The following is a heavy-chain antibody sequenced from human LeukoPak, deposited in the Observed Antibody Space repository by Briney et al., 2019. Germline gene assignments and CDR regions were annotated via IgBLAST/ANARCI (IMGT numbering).Heavy chain of an antibody. J-gene: IGHJ4*02. Sequence: SETLSLTCTVSGYSITNPYYWGWVRQSPGKGLEWIGNFYYSGTNYNPSLESRVTISVDTSNNQFSLSVSSVTAADTAVYYCTRVSYYGTQPPDWGQGTLVTVSS. V-gene: IGHV4-38-2*02. D-gene: IGHD3-10*01. CDR2: FYYSGT. CDR1: GYSITNPYY. CDR3: TRVSYYGTQPPD.